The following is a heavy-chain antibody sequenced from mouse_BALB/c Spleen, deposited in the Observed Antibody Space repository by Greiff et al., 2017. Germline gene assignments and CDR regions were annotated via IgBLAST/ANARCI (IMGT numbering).Heavy chain of an antibody. CDR1: GYSITSGYY. V-gene: IGHV3-6*02. J-gene: IGHJ3*01. CDR2: ISYDGSN. D-gene: IGHD2-10*02. Sequence: VQLKESGPGLVKPSQSLSLTCSVTGYSITSGYYWNWIRQFPGNKLEWMGYISYDGSNNYNPSLKNRISITRDTSKNQFFLKLNSVTTEDTATYYCARGGYGNYGWFAYWGQGTLVTVSA. CDR3: ARGGYGNYGWFAY.